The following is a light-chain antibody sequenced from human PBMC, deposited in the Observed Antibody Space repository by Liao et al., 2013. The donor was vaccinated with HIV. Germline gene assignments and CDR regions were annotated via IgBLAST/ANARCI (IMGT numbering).Light chain of an antibody. V-gene: IGLV3-1*01. Sequence: SYELTQPPSVSVSPGQTVSITCSGDKLGDKYACWFHQKPGQSPVLVIYQDSKRPSGIPERFSGSNSGNTATLTISGTQAMDEADYYCQAWDSSTGVVGG. J-gene: IGLJ7*01. CDR2: QDS. CDR1: KLGDKY. CDR3: QAWDSSTGV.